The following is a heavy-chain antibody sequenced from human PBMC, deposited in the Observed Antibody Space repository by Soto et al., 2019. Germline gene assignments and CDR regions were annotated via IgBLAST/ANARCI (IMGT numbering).Heavy chain of an antibody. CDR3: SRHEEGRRMVVYGMDV. V-gene: IGHV3-73*01. D-gene: IGHD2-8*01. CDR2: VRSKIHNYAT. CDR1: GFTFSRSD. J-gene: IGHJ6*02. Sequence: GGSLRLSCSASGFTFSRSDLHWFRQAPGKGLGWVGRVRSKIHNYATSFADSVRGRFTISRNDSDNTVSLEMSGLKSEDTALYYCSRHEEGRRMVVYGMDVWGQGTTVTVS.